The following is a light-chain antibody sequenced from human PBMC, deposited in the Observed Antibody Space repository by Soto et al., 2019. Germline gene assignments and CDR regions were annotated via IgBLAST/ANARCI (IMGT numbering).Light chain of an antibody. CDR1: QTVSSY. CDR3: QQSFTTPS. V-gene: IGKV1-39*01. CDR2: ATS. Sequence: IQMTQSPSSLSASVGDRVTITCRASQTVSSYLNWCQQKPGTVPKLLIYATSNLQSGVPSRFSGRGFGTDFTLTISSLQPEEFATYYCQQSFTTPSFGQGTRLEIK. J-gene: IGKJ5*01.